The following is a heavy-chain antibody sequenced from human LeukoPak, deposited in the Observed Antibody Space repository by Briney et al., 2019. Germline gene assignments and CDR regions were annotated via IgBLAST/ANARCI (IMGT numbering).Heavy chain of an antibody. CDR3: ATEITPYYYMDV. CDR2: ISSSGSTI. CDR1: GFTFSDYY. Sequence: GGSLRLSCAASGFTFSDYYMSWIRQAPGKGLEWVSYISSSGSTIYYADSVKGRFTISRDNAKNSLYLQMNSLRADDTAVYYCATEITPYYYMDVWGKGTTVTVSS. V-gene: IGHV3-11*01. D-gene: IGHD5-24*01. J-gene: IGHJ6*03.